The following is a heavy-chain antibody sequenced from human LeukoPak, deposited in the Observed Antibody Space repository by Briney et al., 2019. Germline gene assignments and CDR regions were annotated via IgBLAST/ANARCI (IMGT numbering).Heavy chain of an antibody. CDR2: IYYSGST. D-gene: IGHD1-14*01. J-gene: IGHJ3*01. CDR3: SRGPWSTGDAFGV. Sequence: SETLSLTCTVSGGSISTYYWSWIRQPPGKGLEWIGYIYYSGSTNYNPSLKNRVTISLDTSKNRFSLKLNSVTAADTAVYYRSRGPWSTGDAFGVWGQGTMVSVSS. CDR1: GGSISTYY. V-gene: IGHV4-59*01.